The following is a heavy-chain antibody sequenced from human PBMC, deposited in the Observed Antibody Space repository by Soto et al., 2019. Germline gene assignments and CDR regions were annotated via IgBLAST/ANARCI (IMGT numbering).Heavy chain of an antibody. V-gene: IGHV1-46*03. CDR2: INPSGGST. D-gene: IGHD6-19*01. CDR3: ARDPTGYSSGFIPGGWFDP. CDR1: GYTFTSYY. Sequence: ASVKVSCKASGYTFTSYYMHWVRQAPGQGLEWMGIINPSGGSTSYAQKFQGRVTMTRDTSTSTVYMELSSLRSEDTAVYYCARDPTGYSSGFIPGGWFDPWGQGTLVTVSS. J-gene: IGHJ5*02.